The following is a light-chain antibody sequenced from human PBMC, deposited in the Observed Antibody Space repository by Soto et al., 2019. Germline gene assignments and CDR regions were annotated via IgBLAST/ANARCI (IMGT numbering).Light chain of an antibody. Sequence: DIQMTQSPSTLSASVGDRVTMTCRASQSIRNWLAWYQQISGKAPRLLIYKASDLESGVPSRFSGSGSGTEFTLTIRRLQPDDFATYYCQQYHTSPYTFGQGTKLDIK. CDR2: KAS. CDR3: QQYHTSPYT. J-gene: IGKJ2*01. V-gene: IGKV1-5*03. CDR1: QSIRNW.